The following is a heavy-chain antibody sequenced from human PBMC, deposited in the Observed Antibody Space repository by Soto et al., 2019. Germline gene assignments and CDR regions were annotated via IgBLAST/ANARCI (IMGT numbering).Heavy chain of an antibody. CDR3: ARVRGYSYGYTFDY. CDR2: VYESGVT. CDR1: GGSIRNYY. J-gene: IGHJ4*02. D-gene: IGHD5-18*01. Sequence: SETLSLTCTVSGGSIRNYYWSWIRQPPGKGLEWIGSVYESGVTNYNPSLESRVTISIDTSKNQFSLKLSSVTAADTAVYYCARVRGYSYGYTFDYWGQGTLVTVSS. V-gene: IGHV4-59*12.